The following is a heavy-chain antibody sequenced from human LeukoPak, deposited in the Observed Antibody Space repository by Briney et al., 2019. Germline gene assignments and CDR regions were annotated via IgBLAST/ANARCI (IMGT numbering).Heavy chain of an antibody. CDR3: ASTVSGFGELDY. CDR2: IYSGGST. J-gene: IGHJ4*02. D-gene: IGHD3-10*01. V-gene: IGHV3-66*02. Sequence: PGGSLRLSCAASGFTVSSNYMTWVRQAPGKGLEWVSVIYSGGSTYYADSVKGRFTISRDNSKNTLYLQMNSLRAEDTAVYYCASTVSGFGELDYWGQGTLVTVSS. CDR1: GFTVSSNY.